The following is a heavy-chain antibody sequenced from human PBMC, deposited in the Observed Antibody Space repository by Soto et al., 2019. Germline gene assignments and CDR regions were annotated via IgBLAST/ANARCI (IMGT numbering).Heavy chain of an antibody. V-gene: IGHV1-18*01. CDR3: ARPASITIFGVVTPDAFDI. Sequence: ASVKVSCKASGGTFSSYAISWVRQAPGQGLEWMGWIIANNGNTNYAQKLQGRVTMTTDTSTSTAYMELRSLRSDDTAVYYCARPASITIFGVVTPDAFDIWGQGTMVTVSS. CDR2: IIANNGNT. CDR1: GGTFSSYA. J-gene: IGHJ3*02. D-gene: IGHD3-3*01.